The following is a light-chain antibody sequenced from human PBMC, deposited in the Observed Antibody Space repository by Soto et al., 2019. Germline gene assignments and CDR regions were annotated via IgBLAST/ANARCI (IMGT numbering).Light chain of an antibody. CDR2: QVS. Sequence: QSALTQPASVSGSPGQSITISCSGTSSDVGGHDYVSWYQQHPGKAPKLTIFQVSRRPSGVSNRSSASKSGNTASLTISGLQAEDEAEYFCFSHSDNNPFYVFGSGTKVTVL. CDR1: SSDVGGHDY. J-gene: IGLJ1*01. CDR3: FSHSDNNPFYV. V-gene: IGLV2-14*03.